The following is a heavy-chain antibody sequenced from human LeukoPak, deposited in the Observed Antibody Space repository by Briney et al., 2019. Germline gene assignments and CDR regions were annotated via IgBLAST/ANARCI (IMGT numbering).Heavy chain of an antibody. D-gene: IGHD6-13*01. CDR2: ISGSGGST. Sequence: GGSLRLSCVASGFIFSSYSMHWVRQAPGKGLEWVSAISGSGGSTYYADYVKGRFTISRDNSKNTLYLQMNSLRAEDTAVYYCANPSPLAASGTFDYWGQGTLVTVSS. CDR1: GFIFSSYS. J-gene: IGHJ4*02. V-gene: IGHV3-23*01. CDR3: ANPSPLAASGTFDY.